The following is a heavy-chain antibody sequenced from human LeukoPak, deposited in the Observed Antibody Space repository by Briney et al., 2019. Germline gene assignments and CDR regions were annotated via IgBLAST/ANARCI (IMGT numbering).Heavy chain of an antibody. Sequence: SETLSLTCTVSGGSISSYYWSWIRRPPGKGLEWIGYIYYRGSTNYNPSLKSRVTISVDTSKNQFSLKLSSVTAADTAVYYCARGFGGSRRPKYNWFDPWGQGTLVTVSS. D-gene: IGHD3-16*01. CDR2: IYYRGST. J-gene: IGHJ5*02. CDR3: ARGFGGSRRPKYNWFDP. CDR1: GGSISSYY. V-gene: IGHV4-59*13.